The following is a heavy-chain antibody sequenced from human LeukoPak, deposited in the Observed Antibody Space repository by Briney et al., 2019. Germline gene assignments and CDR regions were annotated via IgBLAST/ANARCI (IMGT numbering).Heavy chain of an antibody. CDR1: GGTFSSYA. V-gene: IGHV1-69*05. CDR3: ASNYDSSGYYYRT. J-gene: IGHJ5*02. D-gene: IGHD3-22*01. CDR2: IIPIFGTA. Sequence: SVKVSCKASGGTFSSYAISWVRQAPGQGLEWMGRIIPIFGTANYAQKFQGRVTITTDESTSTAYMELSSLRSEDMAVYYCASNYDSSGYYYRTWGQGTLVTVSS.